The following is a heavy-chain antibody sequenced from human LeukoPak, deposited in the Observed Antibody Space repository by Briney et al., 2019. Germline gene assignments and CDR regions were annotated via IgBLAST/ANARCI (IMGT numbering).Heavy chain of an antibody. J-gene: IGHJ3*02. CDR1: GGSISSYY. CDR3: AREEYSSFGI. V-gene: IGHV6-1*01. CDR2: TYYRSKWYN. D-gene: IGHD6-6*01. Sequence: PSETLSLTCTVSGGSISSYYWSWIRQSPSRGLEWLGRTYYRSKWYNDYAVSVKSRITINPDTSKNQFSLQLNSVTPEDTAVYYCAREEYSSFGIWGQGTMVTVSS.